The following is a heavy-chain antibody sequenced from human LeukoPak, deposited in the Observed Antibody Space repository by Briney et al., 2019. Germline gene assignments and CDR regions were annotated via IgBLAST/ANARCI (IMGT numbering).Heavy chain of an antibody. J-gene: IGHJ4*02. V-gene: IGHV1-2*02. CDR3: ARDKTGRYYGSGSYSYFDY. D-gene: IGHD3-10*01. Sequence: GASVKVSCKASGYTFTGYYMHWVRQAPGQGLEWMGWINPNSGGTNYAQKFQGRVTMTRDTSISTAYMELSRLRSDETAVYYCARDKTGRYYGSGSYSYFDYWGQGTLVTVSS. CDR2: INPNSGGT. CDR1: GYTFTGYY.